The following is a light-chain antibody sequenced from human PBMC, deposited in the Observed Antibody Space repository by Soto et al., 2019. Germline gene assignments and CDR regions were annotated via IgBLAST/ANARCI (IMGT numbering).Light chain of an antibody. Sequence: EIVLTHSSVTLSCSRGERATLSCRASQSVSSYLAWYQQKPGQAPRLLISGASMRASGVPVRFIGSGSGTDFTLTITRLEPEDFAVYYCQQYGGSPITFGLGTRLEIK. V-gene: IGKV3-20*01. CDR1: QSVSSY. J-gene: IGKJ5*01. CDR2: GAS. CDR3: QQYGGSPIT.